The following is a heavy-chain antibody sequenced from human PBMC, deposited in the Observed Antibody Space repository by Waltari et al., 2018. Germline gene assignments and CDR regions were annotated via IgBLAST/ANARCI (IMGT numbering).Heavy chain of an antibody. V-gene: IGHV3-48*01. CDR3: ARDLASYYDFWSGYYRGDYYYYGMDV. J-gene: IGHJ6*02. CDR2: ISSSSSTI. Sequence: EVQLVESGGGLVQPGGSLRLSCAASGFTFSSYSMNWVRQAPGQGLEWVSYISSSSSTIYYADSGKGRLTISRENAKKSRYLQMNSLRAEDTAVYYCARDLASYYDFWSGYYRGDYYYYGMDVWGQGTTVTVSS. CDR1: GFTFSSYS. D-gene: IGHD3-3*01.